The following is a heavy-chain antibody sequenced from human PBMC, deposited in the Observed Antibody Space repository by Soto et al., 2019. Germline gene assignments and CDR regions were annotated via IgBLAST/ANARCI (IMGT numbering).Heavy chain of an antibody. CDR2: IHYNRNT. J-gene: IGHJ4*02. CDR1: GDSISAYS. Sequence: QVQLQVSGPGLVKPSETLSLTCTVSGDSISAYSWSWVRQPPGKGLEWIGNIHYNRNTKYNPSLKSRVTMSLDTSKHQFSLRLISVTAADTAKYFCAREGNLGRWLQPLDFWGQGTLVTVSS. CDR3: AREGNLGRWLQPLDF. D-gene: IGHD5-12*01. V-gene: IGHV4-59*01.